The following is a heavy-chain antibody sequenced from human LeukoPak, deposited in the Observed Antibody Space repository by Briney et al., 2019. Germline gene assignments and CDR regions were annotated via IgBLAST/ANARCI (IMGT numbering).Heavy chain of an antibody. CDR2: ISAYNGNT. D-gene: IGHD3-10*01. J-gene: IGHJ4*02. CDR3: ARDEAVLWFGDLLNY. V-gene: IGHV1-18*01. Sequence: GASVKVSCKASGYTFTSYGISWVRQAPGQGLEWMGWISAYNGNTNYAQKLQGRVTMTTDTSTSTAYMELRSLRSDDTAVYYCARDEAVLWFGDLLNYWGQGTLVTVSS. CDR1: GYTFTSYG.